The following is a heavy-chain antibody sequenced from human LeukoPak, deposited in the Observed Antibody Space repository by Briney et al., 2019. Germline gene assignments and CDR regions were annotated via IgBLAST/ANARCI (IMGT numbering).Heavy chain of an antibody. CDR1: GFTFSSNA. CDR2: ISYDGGNT. Sequence: GRSLRLSCAASGFTFSSNAIHWVPQAPGKGLEWVAEISYDGGNTYYADSVKGRFTISRDNSKNTLYLQMNSLRAEDTAVYYCAKEGTGIHFDYWGQGTLVTVSS. D-gene: IGHD1-1*01. V-gene: IGHV3-30-3*01. J-gene: IGHJ4*02. CDR3: AKEGTGIHFDY.